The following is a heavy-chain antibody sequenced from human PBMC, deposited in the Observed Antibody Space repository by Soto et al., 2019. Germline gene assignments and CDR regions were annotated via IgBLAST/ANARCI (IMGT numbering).Heavy chain of an antibody. CDR2: IYYNGNT. J-gene: IGHJ5*02. CDR3: ARCSLVVIPVPGFDP. CDR1: GGSISSGGYY. D-gene: IGHD2-15*01. V-gene: IGHV4-31*03. Sequence: ASETLSLTCTVSGGSISSGGYYWSWIRQHPGRGLEWIGCIYYNGNTYYNPSLKSRVTVSVDTSKNQFSLNVRSVTAADTAVYYCARCSLVVIPVPGFDPWGQGTLVTVSS.